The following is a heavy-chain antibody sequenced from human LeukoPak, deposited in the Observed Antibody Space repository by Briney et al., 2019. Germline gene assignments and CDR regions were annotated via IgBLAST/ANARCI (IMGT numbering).Heavy chain of an antibody. V-gene: IGHV4-34*01. J-gene: IGHJ4*02. D-gene: IGHD4-17*01. Sequence: SETLSLTCAVYGGSFSGYYWSWIRQPPGKGLEWIGEINHSGSTNYNPSLKSRVTISIDTSKNQFSLKLSSVTAADTAVYYCARRRDYGDYYFDYWGQGTLVTVSS. CDR2: INHSGST. CDR3: ARRRDYGDYYFDY. CDR1: GGSFSGYY.